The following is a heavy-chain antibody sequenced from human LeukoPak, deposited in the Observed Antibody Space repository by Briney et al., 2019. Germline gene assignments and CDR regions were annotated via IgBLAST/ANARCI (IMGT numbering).Heavy chain of an antibody. J-gene: IGHJ4*02. D-gene: IGHD3-22*01. CDR2: ISWNSGSI. Sequence: QPGGSLRLSCAASGFTFDDYAMHWLRQAPGKGLEWVSGISWNSGSIGYADSVKGRFTISRDNAKNSLYLQMNSLRAEDTALYYCAKDTKFYYDSSGYYQYWGQGTLVTVSS. CDR3: AKDTKFYYDSSGYYQY. V-gene: IGHV3-9*01. CDR1: GFTFDDYA.